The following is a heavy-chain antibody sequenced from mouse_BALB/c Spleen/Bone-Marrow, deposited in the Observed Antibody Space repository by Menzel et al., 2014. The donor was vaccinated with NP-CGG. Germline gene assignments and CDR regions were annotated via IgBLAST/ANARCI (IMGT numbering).Heavy chain of an antibody. CDR2: IYPGDGNT. Sequence: QVQLKQSGPELVKPGASVKISCRASGYVFSSSWMNWVKQRPGQGPEWIGRIYPGDGNTNYNGKFKGKATLTADTSSGTAYMQISSLTSVDSAVYFCARRRTLITSVVDYFDVWGAGTTVTVSS. CDR1: GYVFSSSW. J-gene: IGHJ1*01. CDR3: ARRRTLITSVVDYFDV. D-gene: IGHD1-1*02. V-gene: IGHV1-82*01.